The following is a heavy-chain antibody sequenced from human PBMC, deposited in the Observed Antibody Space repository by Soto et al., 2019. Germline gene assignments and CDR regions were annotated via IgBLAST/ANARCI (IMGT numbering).Heavy chain of an antibody. Sequence: GGSLRLSCAASGFTFSSYGMHWVRQAPGKGLEWVAVIWYDGSNKYYADPVKGRFTTSRDNSKNTLYLQMSSLRAEDTAVYYCARDSRIAAAGTYYYGMDVWGQGTTVTVSS. CDR1: GFTFSSYG. J-gene: IGHJ6*02. CDR2: IWYDGSNK. V-gene: IGHV3-33*01. CDR3: ARDSRIAAAGTYYYGMDV. D-gene: IGHD6-13*01.